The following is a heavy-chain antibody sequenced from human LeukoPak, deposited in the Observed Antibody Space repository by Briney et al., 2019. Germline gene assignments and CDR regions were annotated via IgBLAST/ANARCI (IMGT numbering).Heavy chain of an antibody. CDR3: AKHHCVDNTCYRVFDS. D-gene: IGHD2-2*02. J-gene: IGHJ4*02. Sequence: GGSLRLSCAASGFTFRTDAMSWVRQAPGKGLEWVSGISGNGGTTYYADSVKGRFTISRDNSKDTLFLQMNSLRAEDMAVYYCAKHHCVDNTCYRVFDSWGQGTLVIVSS. CDR2: ISGNGGTT. CDR1: GFTFRTDA. V-gene: IGHV3-23*01.